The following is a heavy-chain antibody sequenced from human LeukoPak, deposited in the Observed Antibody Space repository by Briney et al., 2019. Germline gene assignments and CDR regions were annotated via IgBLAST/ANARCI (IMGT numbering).Heavy chain of an antibody. V-gene: IGHV4-38-2*02. Sequence: KPSKTLSLTCTVSGYSINSGYFWGWIRQPPGKGLEWFGSIYHSGSTYYNPSLKSRVTISVDTSKNQFSLKLTSVTAADTAVYYCARGYSSGWYLYYFDYWGQGTLVTVSS. CDR3: ARGYSSGWYLYYFDY. CDR2: IYHSGST. CDR1: GYSINSGYF. D-gene: IGHD6-19*01. J-gene: IGHJ4*02.